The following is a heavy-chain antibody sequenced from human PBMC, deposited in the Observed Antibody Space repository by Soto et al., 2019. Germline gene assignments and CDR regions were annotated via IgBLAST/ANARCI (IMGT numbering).Heavy chain of an antibody. D-gene: IGHD6-19*01. CDR1: GFTFSSYG. V-gene: IGHV3-30*18. J-gene: IGHJ4*02. CDR2: ISYDGSNK. Sequence: PGGSLRLSCAASGFTFSSYGMHWVRQAPGKGLEWVAVISYDGSNKYYADSVKGRFTISRDNSKNTLYLQMNSLRAEDTAVYYCAKDHGSGWPFDYWGQGTLVTVSS. CDR3: AKDHGSGWPFDY.